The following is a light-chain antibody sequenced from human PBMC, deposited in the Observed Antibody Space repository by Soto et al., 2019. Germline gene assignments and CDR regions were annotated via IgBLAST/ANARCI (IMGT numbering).Light chain of an antibody. CDR2: AAS. CDR1: QGISNY. J-gene: IGKJ1*01. Sequence: DIQMTQSPSSLSASVGDRVTITCQASQGISNYLAWYQQKPGKVPKLLIYAASTLQSGVPSRFSGRGSGTEFTLTISSLQPDDFATYYCQQYNSYWTFGQGTKVDIK. CDR3: QQYNSYWT. V-gene: IGKV1-27*01.